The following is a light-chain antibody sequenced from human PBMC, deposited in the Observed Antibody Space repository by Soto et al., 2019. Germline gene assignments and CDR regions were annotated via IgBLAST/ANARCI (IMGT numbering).Light chain of an antibody. CDR1: QSVSSSY. J-gene: IGKJ5*01. Sequence: EIVLTQSPGTLSLSPGERATLSCRASQSVSSSYLAWYQQKPGQAPRLLIYGASSRATGIPDRFSGSGSGTYFTLTISSLEPEDFAVYSCQQYGSSHTTCCEGTRLEIK. CDR3: QQYGSSHTT. CDR2: GAS. V-gene: IGKV3-20*01.